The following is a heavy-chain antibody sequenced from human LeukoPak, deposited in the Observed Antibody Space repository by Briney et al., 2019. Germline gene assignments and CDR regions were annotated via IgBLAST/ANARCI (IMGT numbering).Heavy chain of an antibody. V-gene: IGHV3-30*04. CDR2: ISYDGSNK. Sequence: GRSLRLSCAASGFTFNNYAMHWVRQAPGKGLEWVAVISYDGSNKYYADSVKGRFTISRDNSKNTLYLQMNSLRAEDTAVYYCAKEPGRGSYSGWGQGTLVTVSS. J-gene: IGHJ4*02. CDR1: GFTFNNYA. D-gene: IGHD1-26*01. CDR3: AKEPGRGSYSG.